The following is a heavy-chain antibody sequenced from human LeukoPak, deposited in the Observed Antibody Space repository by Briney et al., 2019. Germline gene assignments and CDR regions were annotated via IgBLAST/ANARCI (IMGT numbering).Heavy chain of an antibody. CDR2: IYSGGAT. CDR3: ARSVRAARQGY. Sequence: GGSLRLSCAASGLTVSNQFIDWVRQAPGKGLEWVSTIYSGGATYYSDSVRGRFTISRDNAKNSLYLQMNSLRAEDTAVYYCARSVRAARQGYWGQGTLVTVSS. J-gene: IGHJ4*02. D-gene: IGHD6-6*01. CDR1: GLTVSNQF. V-gene: IGHV3-66*01.